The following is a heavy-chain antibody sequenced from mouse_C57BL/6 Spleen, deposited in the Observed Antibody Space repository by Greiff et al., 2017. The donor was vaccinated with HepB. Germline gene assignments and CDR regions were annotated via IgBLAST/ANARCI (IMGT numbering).Heavy chain of an antibody. J-gene: IGHJ2*01. V-gene: IGHV1-50*01. CDR2: IDPSDSYT. Sequence: QVQLQQPGAELVKPGASVKLSCKASGYTFTSYWMQWVKQRPGQGLEWIGEIDPSDSYTNYNQKFKGKATLTVDTSSNTAYMQPSSLTSEDSAVYYCEKHYYSSSLYFDYWGQGTTLTVSS. CDR3: EKHYYSSSLYFDY. D-gene: IGHD1-1*01. CDR1: GYTFTSYW.